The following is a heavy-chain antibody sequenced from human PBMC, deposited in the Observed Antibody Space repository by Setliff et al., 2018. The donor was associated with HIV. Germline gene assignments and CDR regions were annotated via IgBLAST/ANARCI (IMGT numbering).Heavy chain of an antibody. CDR3: VRGPHWLVQKGRFYYFDY. CDR2: IYYRGSA. Sequence: LSLTCTVSGGSISSGDYFLSWIRQAPGKGLEWIGCIYYRGSAYYNPSLQRLVTISVDTSKNQVSLKLNSMTAAATAVYFCVRGPHWLVQKGRFYYFDYWGQGTLVTVSS. CDR1: GGSISSGDYF. D-gene: IGHD6-19*01. J-gene: IGHJ4*02. V-gene: IGHV4-30-4*08.